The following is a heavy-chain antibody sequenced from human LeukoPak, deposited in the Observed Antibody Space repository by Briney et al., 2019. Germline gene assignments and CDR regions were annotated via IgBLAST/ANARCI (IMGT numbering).Heavy chain of an antibody. D-gene: IGHD5-12*01. Sequence: GGSLRLSCAASGFTFSSYAMHWVRQAPGKGLEWVAVISYNGSNKYYADSVKGRFTISRDNSKNTLYLQMNSLRAEDTAVYYCARDRLMVATCPHSDYWGQGTLVTVSS. J-gene: IGHJ4*02. CDR2: ISYNGSNK. CDR1: GFTFSSYA. CDR3: ARDRLMVATCPHSDY. V-gene: IGHV3-30-3*01.